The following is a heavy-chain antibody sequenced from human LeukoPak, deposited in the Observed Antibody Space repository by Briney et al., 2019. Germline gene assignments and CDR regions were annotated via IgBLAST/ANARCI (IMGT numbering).Heavy chain of an antibody. D-gene: IGHD2-15*01. CDR3: ANIPEEVVAATGTGHFDY. Sequence: GGSLRLSCAASGFTVSSNYMSWVRQAPGKGLEWVSVIYSGGSTYYADSVKGRFTISRDNSKNTLYLRMNSLRAEDTAVYYCANIPEEVVAATGTGHFDYWGQGTLVTVSS. V-gene: IGHV3-66*01. CDR2: IYSGGST. J-gene: IGHJ4*02. CDR1: GFTVSSNY.